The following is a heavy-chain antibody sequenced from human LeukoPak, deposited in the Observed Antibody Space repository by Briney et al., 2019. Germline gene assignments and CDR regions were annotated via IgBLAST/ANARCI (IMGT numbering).Heavy chain of an antibody. CDR1: GGSISSSSYY. D-gene: IGHD4-23*01. V-gene: IGHV4-39*07. J-gene: IGHJ4*02. CDR3: ARVTGTDYGGRGRFDY. CDR2: IYYSGST. Sequence: PSETLSLTCTVSGGSISSSSYYWGWIRQPPGKGLEWIGSIYYSGSTYYNPSLKSRVTISVDTSKNQFSLKLSSVTAADTAVYYCARVTGTDYGGRGRFDYWGQGTLVTVSS.